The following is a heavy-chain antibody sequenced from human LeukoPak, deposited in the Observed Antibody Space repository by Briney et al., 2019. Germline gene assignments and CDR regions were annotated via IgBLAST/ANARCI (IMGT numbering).Heavy chain of an antibody. CDR1: GYTLTELS. Sequence: ASVKVSCKVSGYTLTELSMHWVRQAPGKGLEWMGGFGPEDGETIYAQKFQGRVTMTEDTSTDTAYTELSSPRSEDTAVYYCATSDGFGELRSWGQGTLVTVSS. J-gene: IGHJ4*02. CDR2: FGPEDGET. CDR3: ATSDGFGELRS. D-gene: IGHD3-10*01. V-gene: IGHV1-24*01.